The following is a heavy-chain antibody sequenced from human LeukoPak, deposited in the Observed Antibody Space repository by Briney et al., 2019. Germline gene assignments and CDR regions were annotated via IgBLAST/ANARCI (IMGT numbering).Heavy chain of an antibody. J-gene: IGHJ6*02. CDR3: ARRVRGVIISFYYYNGMDV. V-gene: IGHV4-34*01. CDR1: GGSFSDYY. D-gene: IGHD3-10*01. Sequence: SETLSLTCAVYGGSFSDYYWTWIRQSPGKGLGWIGEINHSGATDYNPSLKSRVTISVDTSKNQFSLKVRSVTAADTAVYYCARRVRGVIISFYYYNGMDVWGQGTTVTVSS. CDR2: INHSGAT.